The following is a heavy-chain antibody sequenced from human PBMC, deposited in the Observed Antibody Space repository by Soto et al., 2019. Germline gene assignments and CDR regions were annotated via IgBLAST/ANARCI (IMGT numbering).Heavy chain of an antibody. V-gene: IGHV3-53*01. CDR2: IYSGGST. CDR1: GFTVSSNY. J-gene: IGHJ5*02. D-gene: IGHD3-10*01. Sequence: PGGSLRLSCAASGFTVSSNYMSWVRQAPGKGLEWVSVIYSGGSTYYADSVKGRFTISRDNSKNTLYLQMNSLRAEDTAVYYCARDLDYYGSGSSGGNWFDPWGQGTLVIVSS. CDR3: ARDLDYYGSGSSGGNWFDP.